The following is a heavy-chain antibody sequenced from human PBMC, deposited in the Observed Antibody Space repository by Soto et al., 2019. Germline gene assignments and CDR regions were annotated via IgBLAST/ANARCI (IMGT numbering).Heavy chain of an antibody. CDR3: ASFVPIAAAGTPNFDY. Sequence: AGKVSCKASGGTFISYPISWVQQGPGQGLEWMGGIMPSFGTANYAQKVQGRVTITADESTSTAYMELSSLRSEDTAVYYCASFVPIAAAGTPNFDYWGQATLVTAYS. V-gene: IGHV1-69*13. CDR1: GGTFISYP. CDR2: IMPSFGTA. J-gene: IGHJ4*02. D-gene: IGHD6-13*01.